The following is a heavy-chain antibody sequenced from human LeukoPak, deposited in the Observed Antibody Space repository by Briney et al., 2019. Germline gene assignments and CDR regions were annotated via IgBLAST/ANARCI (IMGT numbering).Heavy chain of an antibody. Sequence: GGSLRLSCAASGFTVSSNYMSWVRQVPGKGLEWVSVIYSGDTPYYADSVKGRFTISRDNSKNTLYLQMNTLRPEDTAVYYCARGGLWGMRWGHGTLVTVSS. CDR2: IYSGDTP. V-gene: IGHV3-53*01. J-gene: IGHJ4*01. CDR3: ARGGLWGMR. D-gene: IGHD3-16*01. CDR1: GFTVSSNY.